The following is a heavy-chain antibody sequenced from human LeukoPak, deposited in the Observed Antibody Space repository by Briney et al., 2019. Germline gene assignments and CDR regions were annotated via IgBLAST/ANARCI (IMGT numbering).Heavy chain of an antibody. CDR2: IDYSGST. Sequence: SETLSLTCTVSGGSISSYYWSWIRQPPGKGLEWIGYIDYSGSTNYNPSLKSRVTISVDTSKNQFSLKLSSVTAADTAVYYCARVGGGAYYYGMDVRGQGTTVSVFS. V-gene: IGHV4-59*08. D-gene: IGHD3-16*01. CDR1: GGSISSYY. J-gene: IGHJ6*02. CDR3: ARVGGGAYYYGMDV.